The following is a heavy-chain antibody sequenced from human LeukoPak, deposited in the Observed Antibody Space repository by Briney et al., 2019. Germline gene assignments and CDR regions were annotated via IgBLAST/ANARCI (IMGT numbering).Heavy chain of an antibody. CDR2: IYPYDSDT. CDR1: GFTFSSFY. D-gene: IGHD3-10*01. Sequence: GESLKISCKGSGFTFSSFYIGWVRQMPGKGLEWMGIIYPYDSDTRYGPSFQGQVTISVDMSVITAYLQWNSLKASDTAIYYCARRRGGSGAYYVDYWGQGTLVTVSS. J-gene: IGHJ4*02. CDR3: ARRRGGSGAYYVDY. V-gene: IGHV5-51*01.